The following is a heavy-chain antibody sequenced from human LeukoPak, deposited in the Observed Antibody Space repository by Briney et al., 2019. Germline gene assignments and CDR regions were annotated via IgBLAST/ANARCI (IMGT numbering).Heavy chain of an antibody. Sequence: SETLSLTCTVSGGSISSYYWSWIRQPPGKGLEWIGYIYYSGSTNYNPSLKSRVTISVDTSKNQFSLKLSSVTAADTAVYYCAREDSSSRHRHFDYWGQGTLVTVSS. CDR3: AREDSSSRHRHFDY. CDR1: GGSISSYY. D-gene: IGHD6-13*01. CDR2: IYYSGST. V-gene: IGHV4-59*01. J-gene: IGHJ4*02.